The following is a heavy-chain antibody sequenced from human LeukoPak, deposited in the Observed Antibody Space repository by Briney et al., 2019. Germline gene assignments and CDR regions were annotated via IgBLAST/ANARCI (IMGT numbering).Heavy chain of an antibody. D-gene: IGHD3-16*01. V-gene: IGHV1-69*04. J-gene: IGHJ6*02. Sequence: SVKVSCKASGGTFSSYAIIWVRQAPGQGLEWMGRIIPILGIANYAQKFQGRVTITADKSTSTAYMELSSLRSEDTAVYYCARDPTTGGYYYGMDVWGQGTTVTVSS. CDR3: ARDPTTGGYYYGMDV. CDR1: GGTFSSYA. CDR2: IIPILGIA.